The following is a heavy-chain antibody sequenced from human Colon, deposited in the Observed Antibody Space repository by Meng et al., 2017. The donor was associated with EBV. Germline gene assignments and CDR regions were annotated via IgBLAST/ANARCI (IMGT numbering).Heavy chain of an antibody. D-gene: IGHD3-10*01. CDR3: LRGSGGSV. V-gene: IGHV4-4*02. CDR2: IPHRGSS. CDR1: GDSITNHNW. Sequence: QVQWGGSGPALVKPSETLSLTCAVSGDSITNHNWWAWVRQPPGKGLEWIGEIPHRGSSAYSPSLKSRVSMSIDKSKNQFSLKLTSVTAADTAVYHCLRGSGGSVWGQGTLVTVSS. J-gene: IGHJ1*01.